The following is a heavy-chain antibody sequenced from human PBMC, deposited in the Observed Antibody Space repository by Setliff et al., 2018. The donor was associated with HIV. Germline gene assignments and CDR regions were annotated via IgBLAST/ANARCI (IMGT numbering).Heavy chain of an antibody. D-gene: IGHD3-22*01. J-gene: IGHJ4*02. CDR1: GYIFTNYY. V-gene: IGHV1-46*01. CDR3: ARVRGYGLRGFDY. CDR2: INPGGGTT. Sequence: ASVKVSCKASGYIFTNYYVHWVRQAPGQGLEWMGIINPGGGTTSYPRKFRDKVTLTRDTSTSTVYMELTYLRVEDTAVYYCARVRGYGLRGFDYWGQGTLVTVSS.